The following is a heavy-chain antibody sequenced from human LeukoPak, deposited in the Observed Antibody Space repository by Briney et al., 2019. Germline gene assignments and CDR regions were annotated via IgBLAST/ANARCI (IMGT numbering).Heavy chain of an antibody. Sequence: GASMKVSCKASGDTFRRYAISWVRQAPGQGLEWMGGIIPIFGTTNYPQKFQGRVTITADESTATAYMELSGLRSEDTAVYYCARGRMKYSSSSEGWFDPWGQGTLVTVSS. CDR3: ARGRMKYSSSSEGWFDP. D-gene: IGHD6-6*01. V-gene: IGHV1-69*01. CDR2: IIPIFGTT. J-gene: IGHJ5*02. CDR1: GDTFRRYA.